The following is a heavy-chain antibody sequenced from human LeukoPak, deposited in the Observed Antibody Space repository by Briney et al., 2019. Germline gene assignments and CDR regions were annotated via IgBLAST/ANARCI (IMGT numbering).Heavy chain of an antibody. CDR3: ATTWGLRYFDSLYFQH. CDR2: FDPEDGET. D-gene: IGHD3-9*01. V-gene: IGHV1-24*01. J-gene: IGHJ1*01. Sequence: ASVKVSCKVSGYTLTELSMHWVRQAPGKGLEWMGGFDPEDGETIYAQKFQGRVTMTEDTSTDTAYMGLSSLRSEDTAVYYCATTWGLRYFDSLYFQHWGQGTLVTVSS. CDR1: GYTLTELS.